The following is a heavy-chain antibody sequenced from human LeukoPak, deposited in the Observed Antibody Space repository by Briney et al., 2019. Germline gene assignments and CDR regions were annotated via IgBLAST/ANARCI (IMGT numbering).Heavy chain of an antibody. CDR2: IYTSGST. D-gene: IGHD5-24*01. V-gene: IGHV4-61*02. CDR1: GGSISSGSYY. CDR3: ARGPVEMATNFFGTGFDY. Sequence: SSETLSLTCTVSGGSISSGSYYWSWLRQPAGKGLEWIGRIYTSGSTNYNPSLKSRVTISVDTSKNQFSLKLSSVTAADTAVYYCARGPVEMATNFFGTGFDYWGQGTLVTVSS. J-gene: IGHJ4*02.